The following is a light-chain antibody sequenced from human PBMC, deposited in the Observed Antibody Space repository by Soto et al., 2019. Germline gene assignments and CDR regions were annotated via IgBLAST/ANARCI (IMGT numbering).Light chain of an antibody. CDR1: ESISSY. V-gene: IGKV1-39*01. J-gene: IGKJ2*01. CDR3: QQTYSNSLYT. Sequence: DIQMTQSPSSLSASVGDRVTITCRASESISSYLNWYQQRPGKAPKLLIYAASSLQSGVPSRFSGIGSGTDFTLTISNLQPEDLATYFCQQTYSNSLYTFGQGTTLDIK. CDR2: AAS.